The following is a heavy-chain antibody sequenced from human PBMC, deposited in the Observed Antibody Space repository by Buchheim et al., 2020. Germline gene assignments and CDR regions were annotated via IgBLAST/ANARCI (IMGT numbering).Heavy chain of an antibody. J-gene: IGHJ4*02. CDR2: ISYDGSNK. Sequence: QVQLVESGGGVVQPGRSLRLSCAASGFTFSSYGMHWVRQAPGKGLEWVAVISYDGSNKYYADSVKGRFTISRDNSKNTLYLQMNSLRAKDTAVYYCSGSGSYYYFDYWGQGTL. CDR1: GFTFSSYG. D-gene: IGHD3-10*01. V-gene: IGHV3-30*03. CDR3: SGSGSYYYFDY.